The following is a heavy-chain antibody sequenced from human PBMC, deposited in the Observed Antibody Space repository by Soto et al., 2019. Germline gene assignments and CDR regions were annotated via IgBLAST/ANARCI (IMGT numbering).Heavy chain of an antibody. D-gene: IGHD1-1*01. CDR2: ISAYNGNT. Sequence: ASVKVSRKASGYTFTSYGISWVRQAPGQGLEWMGWISAYNGNTNYAQKLQGRVTMTTDTSTSTAYMELRSLRSDDTAVYYCARVPDWNSYYYYMDVWGKGTTVTVSS. CDR3: ARVPDWNSYYYYMDV. V-gene: IGHV1-18*01. J-gene: IGHJ6*03. CDR1: GYTFTSYG.